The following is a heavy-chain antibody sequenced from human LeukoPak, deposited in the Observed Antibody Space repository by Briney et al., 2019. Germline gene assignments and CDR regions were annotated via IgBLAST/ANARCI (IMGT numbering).Heavy chain of an antibody. D-gene: IGHD4/OR15-4a*01. CDR2: IYYSGST. Sequence: SETLSLTCTVSGYSISSGYYWGWIRQPPGQGLEWIGYIYYSGSTNYNPSLKSRVTISVDTSKNQFSLKLSSVTAADTAVYYCARDSGYGETWGQGTLVTVSS. CDR3: ARDSGYGET. V-gene: IGHV4-61*01. CDR1: GYSISSGYY. J-gene: IGHJ4*02.